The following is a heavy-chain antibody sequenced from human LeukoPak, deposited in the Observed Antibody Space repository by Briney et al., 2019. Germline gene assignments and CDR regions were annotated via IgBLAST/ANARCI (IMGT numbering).Heavy chain of an antibody. CDR2: INHSGST. J-gene: IGHJ4*02. CDR1: GGSFSGYY. CDR3: ARGSGYYLSLPFDY. D-gene: IGHD3-22*01. V-gene: IGHV4-34*01. Sequence: SETLSLTCAVYGGSFSGYYWSWIRQPPGKGLEWIGGINHSGSTNYNPSLKSRVTISVDTSKNQFSLKLSSVTAADTAVYYCARGSGYYLSLPFDYWGQGTLVTVSS.